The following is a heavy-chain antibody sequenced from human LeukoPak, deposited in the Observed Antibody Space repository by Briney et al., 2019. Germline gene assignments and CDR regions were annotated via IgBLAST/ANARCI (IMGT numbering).Heavy chain of an antibody. CDR3: AKDGGQYYDFWSGYLVDY. J-gene: IGHJ4*02. D-gene: IGHD3-3*01. Sequence: GGSLRLSCAASGFTFSSYAMSWVRQAPGKGLEWVSAISGSGGSTYYADSVKGRFTISRDNSKNTLYLQMNSLRAEDTAVYYCAKDGGQYYDFWSGYLVDYWGQGTLVTVSS. CDR1: GFTFSSYA. CDR2: ISGSGGST. V-gene: IGHV3-23*01.